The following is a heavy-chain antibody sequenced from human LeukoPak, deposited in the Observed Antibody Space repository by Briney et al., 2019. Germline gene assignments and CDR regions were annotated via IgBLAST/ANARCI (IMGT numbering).Heavy chain of an antibody. V-gene: IGHV5-51*01. J-gene: IGHJ4*02. CDR3: ARQERGYYDSSGYIFDY. CDR1: GYSFTSYW. CDR2: IYPGDSDT. Sequence: PGESLKISCKGSGYSFTSYWIGWVRQMPGKGLEWMGIIYPGDSDTRYSPSFQGQVTISADKSISTAYLQWSSLKASDTAMYYCARQERGYYDSSGYIFDYWGQGTPVTASS. D-gene: IGHD3-22*01.